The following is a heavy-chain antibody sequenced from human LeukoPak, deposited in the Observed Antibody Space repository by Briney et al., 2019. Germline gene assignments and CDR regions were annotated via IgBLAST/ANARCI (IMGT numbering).Heavy chain of an antibody. CDR3: ARDSGSGWYVGYYFDY. D-gene: IGHD6-19*01. V-gene: IGHV4-38-2*02. CDR1: GYSISSGYY. CDR2: IYHSGST. J-gene: IGHJ4*02. Sequence: SETLSLTCTVSGYSISSGYYWGWIRQPPGKGLEWIGSIYHSGSTYYNPSPKSRVTISVDTSKNQFSLKLSSVTAADTAVYYCARDSGSGWYVGYYFDYWGQGTLVTVSS.